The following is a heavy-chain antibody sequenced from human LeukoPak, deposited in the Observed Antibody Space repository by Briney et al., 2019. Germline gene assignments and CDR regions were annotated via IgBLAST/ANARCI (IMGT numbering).Heavy chain of an antibody. CDR2: IIPIFGTA. J-gene: IGHJ6*02. D-gene: IGHD5-24*01. Sequence: WASVKVSCKASGGTFSSYAISWVRQAPGQGLEWMGGIIPIFGTANYAQKFQGRVTITADKSTSTAYMELSSLRSEDTAVYYCARDGDVEMATITVRYYYYGMDVWGQGTTVTVSS. CDR3: ARDGDVEMATITVRYYYYGMDV. V-gene: IGHV1-69*06. CDR1: GGTFSSYA.